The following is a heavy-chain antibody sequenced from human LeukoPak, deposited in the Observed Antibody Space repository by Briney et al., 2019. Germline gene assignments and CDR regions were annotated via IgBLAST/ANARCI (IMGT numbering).Heavy chain of an antibody. D-gene: IGHD6-25*01. CDR2: IYMGTT. V-gene: IGHV4-4*07. Sequence: SETLSLTCTVSGGSISAFFWTWIRQSAGKGLEWIGRIYMGTTYYNPSVESRATISVDTSNNRFSLKLTSLTAADTAVYYCARGTEMTSSSGYYSFDYWGRGSLVTVSS. CDR3: ARGTEMTSSSGYYSFDY. J-gene: IGHJ4*02. CDR1: GGSISAFF.